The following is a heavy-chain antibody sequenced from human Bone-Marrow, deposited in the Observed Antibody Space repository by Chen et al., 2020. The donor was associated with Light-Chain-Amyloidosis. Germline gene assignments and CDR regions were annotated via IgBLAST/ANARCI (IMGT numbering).Heavy chain of an antibody. D-gene: IGHD2-21*01. V-gene: IGHV1-69-2*01. CDR1: TYDFTGYY. J-gene: IGHJ4*02. CDR2: INPENGET. CDR3: ANLWFDESFPDY. Sequence: DVQLVQSGAEVRKPGATVKISWKVSTYDFTGYYMHWVQQAPGKGPEWMGLINPENGETVYAEKFQGSLTSTADTSIDTAYMELSGLRSEDTAVYYCANLWFDESFPDYWGQGTLVTVSS.